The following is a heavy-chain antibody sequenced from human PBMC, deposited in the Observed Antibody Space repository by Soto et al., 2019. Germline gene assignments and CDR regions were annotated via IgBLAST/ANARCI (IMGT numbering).Heavy chain of an antibody. J-gene: IGHJ6*02. V-gene: IGHV3-30-3*01. CDR2: ISYDGSNK. CDR3: AREYSSPYYYYYGMDV. CDR1: GFTFSSYA. Sequence: PWWSLGLSCASSGFTFSSYAMHWVRQAPGKGLEWVAVISYDGSNKYYADSVKGRFTISRENAKNTLYLQMNSLRAEDTAVYYCAREYSSPYYYYYGMDVWGQGTTVTVSS. D-gene: IGHD6-13*01.